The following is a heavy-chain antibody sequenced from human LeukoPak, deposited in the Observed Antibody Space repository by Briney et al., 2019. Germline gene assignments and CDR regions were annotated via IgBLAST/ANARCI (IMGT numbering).Heavy chain of an antibody. V-gene: IGHV3-7*01. CDR2: IKEDGSEK. CDR3: ARDTSGKSGWRYFDY. Sequence: GGSLRLSCVASGFTPSTYGMSWVREAPGMGLEWVATIKEDGSEKYYVGSVKGRFTISRDNAQSSLFLQMNSLRAEDTAVYYCARDTSGKSGWRYFDYWGQGALVTVSS. CDR1: GFTPSTYG. D-gene: IGHD6-19*01. J-gene: IGHJ4*02.